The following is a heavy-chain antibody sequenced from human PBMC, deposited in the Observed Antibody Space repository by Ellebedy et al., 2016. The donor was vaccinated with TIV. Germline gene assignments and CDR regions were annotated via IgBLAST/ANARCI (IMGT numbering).Heavy chain of an antibody. CDR1: GGSISSGGYY. CDR3: ARGPRGTSCPV. Sequence: SETLSLTXTVSGGSISSGGYYWSWIRQHPGKGLEWIGYIYYSGSTYYNPSLKSRVTISVDTSKNQFSLKLSSVTAADTAVYYCARGPRGTSCPVWGQGTLVTVSS. CDR2: IYYSGST. J-gene: IGHJ4*02. D-gene: IGHD2-2*01. V-gene: IGHV4-31*03.